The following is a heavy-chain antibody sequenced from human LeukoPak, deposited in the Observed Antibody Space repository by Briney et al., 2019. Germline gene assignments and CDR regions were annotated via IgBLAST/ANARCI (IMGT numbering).Heavy chain of an antibody. CDR1: GYSFTGYY. Sequence: ASVKVSCKASGYSFTGYYMHWVRQAPGQGLEWMGWINPYSGGTNYAQKFQGRVTMTRDTSISTAYMELSRLRSDDTAVYYCARPSNTNADYDYWGQGTLVTVSS. J-gene: IGHJ4*02. CDR2: INPYSGGT. D-gene: IGHD3-16*01. CDR3: ARPSNTNADYDY. V-gene: IGHV1-2*02.